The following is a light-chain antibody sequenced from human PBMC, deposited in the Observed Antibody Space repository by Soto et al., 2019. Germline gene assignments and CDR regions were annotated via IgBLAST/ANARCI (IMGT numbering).Light chain of an antibody. CDR1: QSVSSSY. CDR3: QQYGNSRT. CDR2: AAS. V-gene: IGKV3-20*01. Sequence: EIVLPQYPGTLSLSPGERATLSCRASQSVSSSYLAWYQQRPGQAPKLLIYAASRRATGIPDRFSGSGSETDFTLTISRLEPEDFAVYYCQQYGNSRTFGQGTKVDIK. J-gene: IGKJ1*01.